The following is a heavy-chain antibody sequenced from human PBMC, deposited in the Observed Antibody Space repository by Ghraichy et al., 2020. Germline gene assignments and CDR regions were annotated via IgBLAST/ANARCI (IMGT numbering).Heavy chain of an antibody. CDR2: ISSNGGST. V-gene: IGHV3-64D*06. J-gene: IGHJ3*02. D-gene: IGHD6-13*01. CDR1: GFTFSSYA. Sequence: GGSLRLSCSASGFTFSSYAMHWVRQAPGKGLEYVSAISSNGGSTYYADSVKGRFTISRDNSKNTLYLQMSSLRAEDTAVYYCVKDRARSSWYFGVHGAFDIWGQGTMVTVSS. CDR3: VKDRARSSWYFGVHGAFDI.